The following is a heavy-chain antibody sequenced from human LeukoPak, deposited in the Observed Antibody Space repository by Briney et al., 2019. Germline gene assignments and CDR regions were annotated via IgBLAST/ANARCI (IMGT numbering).Heavy chain of an antibody. CDR3: AREDSSSWYYY. J-gene: IGHJ4*02. CDR2: IIPILGIS. CDR1: AGTFSSYA. D-gene: IGHD6-13*01. Sequence: SVKVSCKASAGTFSSYAISWVRQSPGQGLEWMGRIIPILGISNYAQKFQGRVTITADKSTSTAYMELSSLRSEDTAVYYCAREDSSSWYYYWRQGTLVTVSS. V-gene: IGHV1-69*04.